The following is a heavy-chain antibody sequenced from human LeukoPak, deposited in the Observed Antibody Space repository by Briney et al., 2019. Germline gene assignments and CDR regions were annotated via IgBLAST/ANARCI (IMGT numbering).Heavy chain of an antibody. CDR2: FDPEDGET. D-gene: IGHD2-8*01. CDR1: GYTLTDLS. V-gene: IGHV1-24*01. Sequence: ASVKVSCKVSGYTLTDLSMHWVRQAPGKGLEWMGGFDPEDGETNYAQKFQGRVTMTEDTSTDTAYMELSSLRSEDTAVYYCATPLILWVRVAFDIWGQGTMVTVSS. CDR3: ATPLILWVRVAFDI. J-gene: IGHJ3*02.